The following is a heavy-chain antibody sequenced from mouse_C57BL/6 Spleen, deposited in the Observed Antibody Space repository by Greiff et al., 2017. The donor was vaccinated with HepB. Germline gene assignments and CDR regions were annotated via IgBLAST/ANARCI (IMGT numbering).Heavy chain of an antibody. J-gene: IGHJ1*03. CDR3: ARRGYDGAGYWYVDV. D-gene: IGHD2-3*01. V-gene: IGHV1-54*01. Sequence: QVQLQQSGAELVRPGTSVKVSCKASGYAFTNYLLEWVKQRPGQGLEWIGVINPGSGGTNYNEKFKGKATLTADKSSSTAYMQLSSLTSEDSAVYFCARRGYDGAGYWYVDVWGTGTTVTVSS. CDR1: GYAFTNYL. CDR2: INPGSGGT.